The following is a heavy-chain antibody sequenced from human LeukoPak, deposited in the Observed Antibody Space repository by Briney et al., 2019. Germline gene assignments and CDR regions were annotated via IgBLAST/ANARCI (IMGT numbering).Heavy chain of an antibody. CDR1: GYSISPGFY. J-gene: IGHJ4*02. D-gene: IGHD6-19*01. Sequence: SETLSLSCTVSGYSISPGFYCGWIRQPPGKGLEWIGSIYHSGDTYYNPSLNSRVTISVDTSKNQFSLKVRSVTAADTAVYYCARDLSVAGTGYDYWGQGTLVTVSS. CDR3: ARDLSVAGTGYDY. CDR2: IYHSGDT. V-gene: IGHV4-38-2*02.